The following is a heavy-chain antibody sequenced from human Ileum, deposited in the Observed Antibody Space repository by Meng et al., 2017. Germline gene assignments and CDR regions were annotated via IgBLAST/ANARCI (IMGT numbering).Heavy chain of an antibody. CDR3: ASERYYYYVSSGSIN. CDR2: LNANSRGT. V-gene: IGHV1-2*06. Sequence: VQRVQTGDEVKKRGASMNVSCTASGYAFTSHDTHWVRQVPGQAPAWIGRLNANSRGTNYDQKSQRRLTMPRNTSMTTAYMALRRMSSNETAAYYCASERYYYYVSSGSINWGQGTLVTVSS. J-gene: IGHJ4*02. D-gene: IGHD3-22*01. CDR1: GYAFTSHD.